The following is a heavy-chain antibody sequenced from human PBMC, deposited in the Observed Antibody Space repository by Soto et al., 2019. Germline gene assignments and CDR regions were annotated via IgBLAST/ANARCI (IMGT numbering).Heavy chain of an antibody. Sequence: SDTLSLTCAACGVSISTYYGRWIRQPPGKGLEWIGYNYHSGTTNYNPSLKSRVTISVDTSKNQFSLRLTSVTAADTAIYYGVRDAYIGYGHAIDHLAQGTLVTVPS. CDR2: NYHSGTT. CDR3: VRDAYIGYGHAIDH. D-gene: IGHD5-12*01. J-gene: IGHJ4*02. CDR1: GVSISTYY. V-gene: IGHV4-59*01.